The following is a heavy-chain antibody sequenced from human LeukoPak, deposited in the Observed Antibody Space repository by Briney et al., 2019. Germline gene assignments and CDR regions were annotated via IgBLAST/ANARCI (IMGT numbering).Heavy chain of an antibody. CDR1: GYTFTSYG. CDR2: ISAYNGNT. Sequence: ASVKVSCKASGYTFTSYGISWVRQAPGQGLEWMGWISAYNGNTNYAQKLQGRVTMTTDTSTSTAYMELRSLRSDDTAVYYCARGNTYYDFWSGYSPGFYYYYYMDVWGKGTTVTVSS. V-gene: IGHV1-18*01. CDR3: ARGNTYYDFWSGYSPGFYYYYYMDV. D-gene: IGHD3-3*01. J-gene: IGHJ6*03.